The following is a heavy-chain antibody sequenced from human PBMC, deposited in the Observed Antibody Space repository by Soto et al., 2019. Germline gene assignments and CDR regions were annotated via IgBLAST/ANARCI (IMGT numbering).Heavy chain of an antibody. Sequence: VGSLRLSCSASGFTFGTYTMHWVRQAPGRGPECVSTISSHGGRTFYADFVKGRFTMSSDNSKNTLYLQMSSLRLEDTAVYYCVKARANGPKSEFDYWGQGTLVTVSS. CDR1: GFTFGTYT. CDR2: ISSHGGRT. V-gene: IGHV3-64D*06. D-gene: IGHD2-8*01. CDR3: VKARANGPKSEFDY. J-gene: IGHJ4*02.